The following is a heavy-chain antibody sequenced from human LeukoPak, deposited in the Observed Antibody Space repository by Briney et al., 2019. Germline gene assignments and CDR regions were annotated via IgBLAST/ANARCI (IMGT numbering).Heavy chain of an antibody. V-gene: IGHV1-8*01. Sequence: ASVKVSCKASGYTFTSYDINWVRQATGQGLEWMGWMNPNSGNTGYAQKFQGRVTMTRNTSISTAYMELSSLRSEDTAVYYCARDRDDYSNYVGRVWGQGTLVTVSS. CDR3: ARDRDDYSNYVGRV. D-gene: IGHD4-11*01. CDR1: GYTFTSYD. J-gene: IGHJ4*02. CDR2: MNPNSGNT.